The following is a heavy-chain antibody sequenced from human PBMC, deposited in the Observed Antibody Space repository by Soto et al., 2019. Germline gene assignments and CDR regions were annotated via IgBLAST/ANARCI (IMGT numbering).Heavy chain of an antibody. Sequence: SETLSLTCTVSGGSISSYYWSWIRQPPGKGLEWIGYIYYSGSTNYNPSLKSRVTISVDTSKNQFSLKLSSVTAAGTAVYYCAISSPMYGDYFDYWGQGTLVTVSS. CDR1: GGSISSYY. D-gene: IGHD4-17*01. J-gene: IGHJ4*02. CDR3: AISSPMYGDYFDY. CDR2: IYYSGST. V-gene: IGHV4-59*01.